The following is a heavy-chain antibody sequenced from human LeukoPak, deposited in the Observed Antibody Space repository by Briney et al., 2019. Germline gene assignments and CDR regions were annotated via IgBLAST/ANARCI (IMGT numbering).Heavy chain of an antibody. D-gene: IGHD2-15*01. CDR3: ARDDEVAAAAFGY. J-gene: IGHJ4*02. Sequence: SETLSLTCTVSGASINTGYYWTWIRQHPGKGLEWIGYIYYSGSTYYNPSLKSRVTISLDTSKNQLSLKLISVTAADTAVYFCARDDEVAAAAFGYWGQGTLVTVSS. CDR1: GASINTGYY. CDR2: IYYSGST. V-gene: IGHV4-31*03.